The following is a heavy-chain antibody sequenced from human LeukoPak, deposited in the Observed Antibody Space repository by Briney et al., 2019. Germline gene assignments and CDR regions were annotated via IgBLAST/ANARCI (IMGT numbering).Heavy chain of an antibody. CDR2: INPNGGST. D-gene: IGHD1-26*01. V-gene: IGHV1-46*03. CDR1: GYTFTSYY. J-gene: IGHJ4*02. CDR3: AGVTSEELGF. Sequence: SVKVSCKASGYTFTSYYMHWVRQAPAQGLEWMGIINPNGGSTSYAQKFQGRVTMTRDTSTSTVYMELSRLRSEDTAVYYCAGVTSEELGFWGQGTLVTVRS.